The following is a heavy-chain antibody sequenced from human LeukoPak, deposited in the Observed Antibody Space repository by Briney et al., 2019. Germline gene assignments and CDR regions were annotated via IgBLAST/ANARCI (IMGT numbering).Heavy chain of an antibody. CDR2: IYYSGTT. D-gene: IGHD6-13*01. V-gene: IGHV4-59*01. J-gene: IGHJ4*02. Sequence: TSETLSLTCTVSGGSISSYYWSWIRQPPGKGLEWIGYIYYSGTTNYNPSLKGRVTISVDTSKNQFSLKLSSVTAADTAVYYCARGVYIAAAQYGYWGQGTLVTVSS. CDR3: ARGVYIAAAQYGY. CDR1: GGSISSYY.